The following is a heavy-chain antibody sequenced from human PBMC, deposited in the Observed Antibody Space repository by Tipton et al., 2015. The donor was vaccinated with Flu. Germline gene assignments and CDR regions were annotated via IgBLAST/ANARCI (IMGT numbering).Heavy chain of an antibody. J-gene: IGHJ4*02. CDR2: FYHSGRT. CDR3: ARSGPAITVFGVADFDY. D-gene: IGHD3-3*01. Sequence: TLSLTCTVSGGSISSYYWGWIRQPPGKGLEWIGSFYHSGRTYYNPSLKSRITISVDTSKNQFSLKVTSVNAADTAVYFCARSGPAITVFGVADFDYWGQGTLVTVSS. CDR1: GGSISSYY. V-gene: IGHV4-39*07.